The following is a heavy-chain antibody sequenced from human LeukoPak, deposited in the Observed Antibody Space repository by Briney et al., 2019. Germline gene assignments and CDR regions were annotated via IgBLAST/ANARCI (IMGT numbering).Heavy chain of an antibody. D-gene: IGHD4-17*01. CDR2: ISSSSSYI. V-gene: IGHV3-21*01. Sequence: GGSLRLSCAAPGFTFSSYSMNWVRQAPGKGLEWVSSISSSSSYIYYADSVKGRFTISRDNAKNSLYLQMNSLRAEDTAVYYCARDRDYVPNYAFDIWGQGTMVTVSS. J-gene: IGHJ3*02. CDR3: ARDRDYVPNYAFDI. CDR1: GFTFSSYS.